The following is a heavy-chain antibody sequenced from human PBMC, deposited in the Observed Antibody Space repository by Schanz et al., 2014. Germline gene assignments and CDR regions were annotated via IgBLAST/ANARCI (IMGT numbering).Heavy chain of an antibody. V-gene: IGHV3-11*06. CDR1: GFTFSDYY. Sequence: VQLVESGGGLVQPGRSLRLSCAASGFTFSDYYMSWIRQAPGKGLEWVSYISHNSHYTNYADSVKGRFTISRDTAENSVYLQMNSLRAEDTAVYYCARDGYRNGRPFDHWGQGTRVTVSA. D-gene: IGHD5-18*01. CDR2: ISHNSHYT. J-gene: IGHJ4*02. CDR3: ARDGYRNGRPFDH.